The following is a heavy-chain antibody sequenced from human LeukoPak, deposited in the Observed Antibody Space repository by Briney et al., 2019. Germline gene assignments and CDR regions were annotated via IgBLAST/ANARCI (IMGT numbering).Heavy chain of an antibody. CDR1: GGSFSGYY. CDR2: INHSGST. V-gene: IGHV4-34*01. J-gene: IGHJ4*02. CDR3: ARGHGDY. Sequence: SETLSLTCAVYGGSFSGYYWSWIRQPPGKGLEWIGEINHSGSTNYNPSLKSRVTISVDTSKNQFSLKLSSVTAVDTAVYYCARGHGDYWGQGTLVTVSS.